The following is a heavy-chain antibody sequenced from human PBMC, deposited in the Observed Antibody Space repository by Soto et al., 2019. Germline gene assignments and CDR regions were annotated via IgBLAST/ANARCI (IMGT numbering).Heavy chain of an antibody. CDR2: FDPEDGET. D-gene: IGHD5-12*01. CDR3: AAYRYSGFDFPDF. Sequence: QVQLVQSGAEVKKPGASVKVSCKVSGYTLTKLSMHWVRQAPGKGLEWMGGFDPEDGETLYAQKFQGRVTMTGDTSTDTAYMELSSLRSEDTAVYYCAAYRYSGFDFPDFWGQGTLVTVSS. V-gene: IGHV1-24*01. J-gene: IGHJ4*02. CDR1: GYTLTKLS.